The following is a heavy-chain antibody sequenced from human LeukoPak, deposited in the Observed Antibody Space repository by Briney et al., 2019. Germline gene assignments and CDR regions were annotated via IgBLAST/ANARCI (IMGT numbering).Heavy chain of an antibody. J-gene: IGHJ4*02. D-gene: IGHD7-27*01. CDR3: ARGPLTGSMLGDFDY. CDR1: GFTFDDYG. V-gene: IGHV3-20*04. Sequence: TGGSLRLSCAASGFTFDDYGMSWVRQAPGKGLEWVSGNYWNGDSTDYADSVKGRFTISRDNARNSLYVQMNSLRAEDTALYYCARGPLTGSMLGDFDYWGQGTLVTVSS. CDR2: NYWNGDST.